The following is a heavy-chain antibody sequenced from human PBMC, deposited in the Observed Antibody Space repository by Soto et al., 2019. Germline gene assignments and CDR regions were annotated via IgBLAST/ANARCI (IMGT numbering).Heavy chain of an antibody. CDR2: TSYDGNNK. CDR3: ARWGTTGGFDL. D-gene: IGHD3-16*01. CDR1: GFRFKSFV. Sequence: QVQLVESGGGVVQPGTSLRLSCAASGFRFKSFVMHWVRQAPGKGLEWVAFTSYDGNNKDYGDSVKGRFTVSRDNSQNTLHLQMDFLRPEDMGLYYCARWGTTGGFDLWGQGTLVSVSS. V-gene: IGHV3-30*19. J-gene: IGHJ4*02.